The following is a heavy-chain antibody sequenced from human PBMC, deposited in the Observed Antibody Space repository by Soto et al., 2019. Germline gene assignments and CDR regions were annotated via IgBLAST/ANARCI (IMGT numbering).Heavy chain of an antibody. CDR3: ARDKITGLFDY. CDR2: INHSGST. CDR1: GGSFSGYY. Sequence: SETLSLTCAVYGGSFSGYYWTWIRQPPGTGLEWIGEINHSGSTNYNPSLKSRVTISVDTSKNQFSLKLTSVTAADTAVYYCARDKITGLFDYWGQGNLVTVSS. D-gene: IGHD2-8*02. J-gene: IGHJ4*02. V-gene: IGHV4-34*01.